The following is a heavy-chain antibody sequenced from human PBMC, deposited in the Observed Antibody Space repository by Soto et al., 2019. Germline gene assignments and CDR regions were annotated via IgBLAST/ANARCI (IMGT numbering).Heavy chain of an antibody. D-gene: IGHD2-2*02. CDR2: ISASNGNT. V-gene: IGHV1-18*04. Sequence: ASVKVSCKASGYTFTSYGITWVRQAPGQGLEWMGWISASNGNTNYAQKLQGRVTMTTDTSTSTAYMELRSLRPDDTAVYYCARDTVIVVVPAAIQYYYYYYGMDVWGQGTTVTVSS. CDR3: ARDTVIVVVPAAIQYYYYYYGMDV. J-gene: IGHJ6*02. CDR1: GYTFTSYG.